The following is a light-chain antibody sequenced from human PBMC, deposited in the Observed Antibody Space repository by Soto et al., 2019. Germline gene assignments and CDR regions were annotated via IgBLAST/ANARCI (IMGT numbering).Light chain of an antibody. J-gene: IGLJ2*01. CDR3: QAWDSSTSVV. Sequence: SYELTQPPSVSVSPGLTASITCSGDKLGDKYASWYQQKPGQSPLLVIYQDTKRPSGIPERFSGSNSGNTATLTISGTQAMDEADYYCQAWDSSTSVVFGGGTKLTVL. V-gene: IGLV3-1*01. CDR2: QDT. CDR1: KLGDKY.